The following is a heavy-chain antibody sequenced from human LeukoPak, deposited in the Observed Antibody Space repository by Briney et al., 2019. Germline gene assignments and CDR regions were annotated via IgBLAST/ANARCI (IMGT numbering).Heavy chain of an antibody. CDR2: ISSSGSTI. Sequence: GGSLRLSCAASGFTFSSYEMNWVRQAPGKGLEWVSYISSSGSTIYYADSVKGRFTISRDNAKNSLYLQMNSLRAEDTAVYYCARPRVGATGWFDPWGQGTLVTVSS. CDR1: GFTFSSYE. CDR3: ARPRVGATGWFDP. V-gene: IGHV3-48*03. D-gene: IGHD1-26*01. J-gene: IGHJ5*02.